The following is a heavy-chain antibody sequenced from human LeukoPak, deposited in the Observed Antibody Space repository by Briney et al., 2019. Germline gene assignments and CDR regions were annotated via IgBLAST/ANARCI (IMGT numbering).Heavy chain of an antibody. D-gene: IGHD3-10*01. CDR3: ARTPGGAGNFFDY. J-gene: IGHJ4*02. Sequence: PGGSLRLSCAASGVSVSSNYMSWVRQAPGKGLEWVSIIYSGGNTYYADSVKGRFTFSRDNSKNTVYLQMNSLRAEDTALYYCARTPGGAGNFFDYWGQGTLVTVSS. CDR2: IYSGGNT. V-gene: IGHV3-53*01. CDR1: GVSVSSNY.